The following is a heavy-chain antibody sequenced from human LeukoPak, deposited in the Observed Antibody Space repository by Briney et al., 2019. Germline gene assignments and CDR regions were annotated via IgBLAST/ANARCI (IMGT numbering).Heavy chain of an antibody. D-gene: IGHD3-10*01. CDR1: GFTFSNAW. J-gene: IGHJ5*02. V-gene: IGHV3-15*01. CDR2: IKSKTDGGTT. CDR3: STDQGYGSGSYYWFDP. Sequence: PGGSLRLSCAASGFTFSNAWMSWVRQAPGKGLEWVGRIKSKTDGGTTDYAAPVKGRFTISRDDSKNTLYLQMNSLKTEDTAVYYCSTDQGYGSGSYYWFDPWGQGTLVTVSS.